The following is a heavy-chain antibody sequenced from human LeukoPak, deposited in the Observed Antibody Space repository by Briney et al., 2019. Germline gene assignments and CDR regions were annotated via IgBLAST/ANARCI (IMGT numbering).Heavy chain of an antibody. J-gene: IGHJ4*02. CDR2: ISHDGSNK. D-gene: IGHD3-10*01. V-gene: IGHV3-30*03. CDR3: ASGRGY. CDR1: GFTFSSYG. Sequence: GGSLRLSCAASGFTFSSYGMHWVRQAPGKGLEWVAVISHDGSNKYYADSVKGRFTISRDNSKNTLYLQMNSLRAEDTAVYYCASGRGYWGQGTLVTVSS.